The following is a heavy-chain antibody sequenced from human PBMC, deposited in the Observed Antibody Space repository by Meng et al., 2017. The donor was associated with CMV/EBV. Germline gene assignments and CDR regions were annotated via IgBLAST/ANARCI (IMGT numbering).Heavy chain of an antibody. V-gene: IGHV3-7*01. D-gene: IGHD6-6*01. CDR3: ARSRQRSSSSSNGDY. CDR2: INLDGSEK. J-gene: IGHJ4*02. CDR1: EFIFSNYW. Sequence: GESLMISCAASEFIFSNYWMSWVRQAPGKGLEWVANINLDGSEKYSVDSVKGRFTISRDNGKNLLFHQMNSLRAEDSAVYYCARSRQRSSSSSNGDYWGQGTLVTVSS.